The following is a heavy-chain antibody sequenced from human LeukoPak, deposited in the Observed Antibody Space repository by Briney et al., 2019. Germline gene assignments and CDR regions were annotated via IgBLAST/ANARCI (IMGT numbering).Heavy chain of an antibody. J-gene: IGHJ4*02. D-gene: IGHD2/OR15-2a*01. Sequence: PGRSLTLSCAACGFTFTSYPMHWVRQAPGKGLEWVAVISYHGSIQWYADSVKGRFTISRDDSKNTLFLQMNGLRAQDTAVYYCARDMLIGAPDYLDYWGQGTLVTVSS. CDR2: ISYHGSIQ. CDR1: GFTFTSYP. V-gene: IGHV3-30*04. CDR3: ARDMLIGAPDYLDY.